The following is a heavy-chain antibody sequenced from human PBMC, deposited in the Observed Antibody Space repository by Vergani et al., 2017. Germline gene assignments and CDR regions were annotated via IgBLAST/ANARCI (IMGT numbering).Heavy chain of an antibody. CDR3: ASDSSGTSGHFDY. Sequence: QVQLVQSGAEVKKPGSSVKVSCKASGGTFSSYAISWVRQAPGQGLEWMGRIIPILGLANYAQKFQGRVTITADKSTSTAYMELSSLRSEDTAVYYCASDSSGTSGHFDYWGQGTLVTVSS. V-gene: IGHV1-69*04. CDR1: GGTFSSYA. J-gene: IGHJ4*02. D-gene: IGHD3-22*01. CDR2: IIPILGLA.